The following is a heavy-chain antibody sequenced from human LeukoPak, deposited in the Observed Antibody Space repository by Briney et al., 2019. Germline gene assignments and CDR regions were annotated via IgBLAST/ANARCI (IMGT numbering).Heavy chain of an antibody. J-gene: IGHJ5*02. CDR3: ARHTLMTSICTYNWFDP. D-gene: IGHD1-1*01. CDR2: IYYSGST. V-gene: IGHV4-39*01. CDR1: GGSISSYY. Sequence: PSETLSLTCTVSGGSISSYYWGWIRQPPGKGLEWIGSIYYSGSTYYNPSLKSRVTISVDTSKNHCSLRLNSVTAADTAIYYCARHTLMTSICTYNWFDPWGQGILVTVSS.